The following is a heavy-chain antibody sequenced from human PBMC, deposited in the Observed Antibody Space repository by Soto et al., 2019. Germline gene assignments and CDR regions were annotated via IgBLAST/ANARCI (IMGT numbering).Heavy chain of an antibody. V-gene: IGHV1-18*01. CDR1: GYTFTSYG. D-gene: IGHD2-8*01. J-gene: IGHJ4*02. Sequence: QVQLVQSGAEVKKPGASVKVSCKASGYTFTSYGISWVRQAPGQGLEWMGWISAYNGNTNYAQKLQCRVTTNTVTFTSTAYMELRSLRSDDSVVYFCARYAGASSFGYWGQGTLVTVSS. CDR3: ARYAGASSFGY. CDR2: ISAYNGNT.